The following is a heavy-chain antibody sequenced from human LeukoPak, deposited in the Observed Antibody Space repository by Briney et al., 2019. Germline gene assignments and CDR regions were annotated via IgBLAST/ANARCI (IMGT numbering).Heavy chain of an antibody. V-gene: IGHV1-2*02. D-gene: IGHD2-2*01. CDR1: GYTFTGYY. Sequence: ASVKVSCKASGYTFTGYYMHWVRQAPGQGLEWMGWINPNSGGTNYAQKFQGRVTMTRDTSISTACMELSRLRSDDTAVYYCARVVPAATMQAFDIWGQGTMVTVSS. CDR2: INPNSGGT. CDR3: ARVVPAATMQAFDI. J-gene: IGHJ3*02.